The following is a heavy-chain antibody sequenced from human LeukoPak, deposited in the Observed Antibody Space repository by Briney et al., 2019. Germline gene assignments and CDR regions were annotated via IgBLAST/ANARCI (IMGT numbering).Heavy chain of an antibody. V-gene: IGHV3-48*03. CDR2: ISSSGDII. CDR3: ARDGGTRLKYSYGYGDY. Sequence: GGSLRLSCAASGFTFSSYEMNWVRQAPGKGLEWVSYISSSGDIIYYADSVKGRFTISRDNAKNSLYLQMNSLRAEDTAVYYCARDGGTRLKYSYGYGDYWGQGTLVTVSS. J-gene: IGHJ4*02. CDR1: GFTFSSYE. D-gene: IGHD5-18*01.